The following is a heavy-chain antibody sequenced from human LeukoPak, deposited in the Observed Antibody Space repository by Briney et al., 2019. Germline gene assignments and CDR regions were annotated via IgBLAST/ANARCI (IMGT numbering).Heavy chain of an antibody. CDR1: GGSISTYY. CDR3: ARDKAHSYGRYFDP. CDR2: IPHGNT. Sequence: SETLSLTCSVAGGSISTYYWNWIRQTPGKGLEWIGHIPHGNTDYNPSLKSRVTISVDTSKNQFSLKLTSVTAADTAVYYCARDKAHSYGRYFDPWGQGALVIVSS. D-gene: IGHD5-18*01. J-gene: IGHJ5*02. V-gene: IGHV4-59*01.